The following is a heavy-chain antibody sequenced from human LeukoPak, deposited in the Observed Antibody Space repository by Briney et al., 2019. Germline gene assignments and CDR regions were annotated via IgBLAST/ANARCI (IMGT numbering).Heavy chain of an antibody. CDR3: ARDKNWAFDY. Sequence: PGGSLRLSCVASGFTFSGYSMNWVRQAPGKGLEWVSYISSSSATAYYAGSVKGRFTISRNNAKKSLYLQMNSLRAEDTAVYYCARDKNWAFDYWGQGTLVTASS. V-gene: IGHV3-48*04. CDR1: GFTFSGYS. CDR2: ISSSSATA. J-gene: IGHJ4*02. D-gene: IGHD7-27*01.